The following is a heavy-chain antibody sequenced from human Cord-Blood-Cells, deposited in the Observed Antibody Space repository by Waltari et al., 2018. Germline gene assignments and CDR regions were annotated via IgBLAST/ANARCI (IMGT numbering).Heavy chain of an antibody. V-gene: IGHV4-59*08. CDR1: CGSISSYY. CDR3: ARHSVEQNWFDP. CDR2: IYYSGST. J-gene: IGHJ5*02. Sequence: QVQLQESGPGLVKPSETLSLTCTVSCGSISSYYWTCIRPPPGKGLEWIGYIYYSGSTNYNPSLKSRVTISVDTSKNQFSLKLSSVTAADTAVYYCARHSVEQNWFDPWGQGTLVTVSS.